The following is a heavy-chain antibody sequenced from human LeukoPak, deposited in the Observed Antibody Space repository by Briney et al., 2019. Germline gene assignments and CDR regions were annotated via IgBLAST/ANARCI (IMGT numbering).Heavy chain of an antibody. J-gene: IGHJ6*03. CDR3: ARESGSYTGPYYYYMDV. V-gene: IGHV3-11*04. CDR2: ISTSGNTI. D-gene: IGHD1-26*01. Sequence: KPGGSLRLSCVGSGFIFRDYPMIWMRQAPGKGLEWISYISTSGNTIYYADSVKGRFTISRDNAKNSLYLQMNSLRAEDTAVYYCARESGSYTGPYYYYMDVWGKGTTVTVSS. CDR1: GFIFRDYP.